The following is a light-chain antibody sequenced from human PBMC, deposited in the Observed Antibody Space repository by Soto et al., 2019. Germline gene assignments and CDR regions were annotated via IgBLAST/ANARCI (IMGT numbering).Light chain of an antibody. CDR3: YSYTTTKTWL. V-gene: IGLV2-14*01. CDR1: TNDVGAYNY. J-gene: IGLJ2*01. Sequence: QSALTQPASMSGSPGQSITISCAGTTNDVGAYNYFSWYQHHPGQAPKLMIYEVTNRPSGVSPRFSGSKSGNTASLSISGLQAEDEAHYYCYSYTTTKTWLFGGGTKLTVL. CDR2: EVT.